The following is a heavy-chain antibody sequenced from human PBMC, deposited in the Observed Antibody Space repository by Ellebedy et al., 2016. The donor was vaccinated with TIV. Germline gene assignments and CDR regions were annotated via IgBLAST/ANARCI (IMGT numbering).Heavy chain of an antibody. CDR2: IIPIFGTA. D-gene: IGHD3-3*01. Sequence: SVKVSXXASGGTFSSYAISWVRQAPGQGLEWMGGIIPIFGTANYAQKFQGRVTITADESTSTAYMELSSLRSEDTAVYYCARDLSSTISYPRYWGQGTLVTVSS. V-gene: IGHV1-69*13. CDR1: GGTFSSYA. J-gene: IGHJ4*02. CDR3: ARDLSSTISYPRY.